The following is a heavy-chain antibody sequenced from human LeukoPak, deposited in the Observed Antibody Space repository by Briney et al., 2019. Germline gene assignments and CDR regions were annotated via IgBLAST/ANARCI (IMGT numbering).Heavy chain of an antibody. Sequence: ASVKVSCKASGYTFINYGISWVRQAPGRGIEWMGWISVDSGNTYYTQKFQGRVTFTTDTSTSTAYMELRSLRSDDTAVYYCARVDILTGYYYFDYWGQGTLVTVSS. V-gene: IGHV1-18*01. CDR1: GYTFINYG. D-gene: IGHD3-9*01. J-gene: IGHJ4*02. CDR2: ISVDSGNT. CDR3: ARVDILTGYYYFDY.